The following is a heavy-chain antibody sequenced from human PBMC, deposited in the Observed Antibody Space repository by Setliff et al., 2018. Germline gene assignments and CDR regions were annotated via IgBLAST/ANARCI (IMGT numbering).Heavy chain of an antibody. V-gene: IGHV3-11*04. CDR1: GFTFSDYY. D-gene: IGHD2-15*01. CDR3: ARTCSGSGCYAGLES. J-gene: IGHJ4*02. Sequence: GSLRLSCAASGFTFSDYYMSWIRQAPGKGLEWVSYISSSGNIIYYADSVKGRFTISRDNAKNSLYLQMNSLRPEDTAVYYCARTCSGSGCYAGLESWGQGTPVTVSS. CDR2: ISSSGNII.